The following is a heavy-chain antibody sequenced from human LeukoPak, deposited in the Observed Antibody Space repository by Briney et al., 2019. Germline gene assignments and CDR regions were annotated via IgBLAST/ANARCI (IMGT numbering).Heavy chain of an antibody. D-gene: IGHD3-22*01. J-gene: IGHJ4*02. CDR2: ISGSGGST. CDR1: GFTFSSYA. V-gene: IGHV3-23*01. Sequence: GGSLRLSCVASGFTFSSYAMSWVRQAPGKGLEWVSAISGSGGSTYYPDSVKGRSTISRDNSKNTLYLQMNSPRAEDTAVYYCAKDDYYYDSSGYPDYWGQGTLVTVSS. CDR3: AKDDYYYDSSGYPDY.